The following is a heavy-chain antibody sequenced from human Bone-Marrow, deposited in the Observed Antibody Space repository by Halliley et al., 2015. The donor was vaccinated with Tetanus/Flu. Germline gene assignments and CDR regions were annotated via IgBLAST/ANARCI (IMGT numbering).Heavy chain of an antibody. J-gene: IGHJ3*02. CDR1: GFLFNSHG. CDR2: IWFDDTDR. V-gene: IGHV3-33*01. CDR3: ARPGTFCGGDCYRGWGAFDI. D-gene: IGHD2-21*02. Sequence: SLRLSCAASGFLFNSHGMHWVRQAPGKGLEWLAVIWFDDTDRSYADSVKGRFTISRDNSNNTLFLQMNRLRDEDTAVYYCARPGTFCGGDCYRGWGAFDIWGHGTLVSVSS.